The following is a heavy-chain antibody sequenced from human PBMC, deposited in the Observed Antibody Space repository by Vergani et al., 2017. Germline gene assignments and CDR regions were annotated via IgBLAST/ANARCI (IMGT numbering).Heavy chain of an antibody. CDR3: ARNYGDSFDY. J-gene: IGHJ4*02. V-gene: IGHV4-4*09. CDR2: IYTSGST. CDR1: GGSISSYY. D-gene: IGHD4-17*01. Sequence: QVQLQESGPGLVKPSETLSLTCTVSGGSISSYYWSWIRQPPGKGLEWIGYIYTSGSTNYNPSLKRRVTISVDTSKNQFPLKLSSVTAADTAVYYCARNYGDSFDYWGQGTLVTVSS.